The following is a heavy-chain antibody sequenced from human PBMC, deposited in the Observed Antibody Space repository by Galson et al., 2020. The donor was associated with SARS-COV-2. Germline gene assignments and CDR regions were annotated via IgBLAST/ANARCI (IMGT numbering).Heavy chain of an antibody. CDR3: ARGGRPWLVIDRYYCFDY. V-gene: IGHV4-34*01. CDR2: IHHSGST. J-gene: IGHJ4*02. D-gene: IGHD6-19*01. Sequence: SETLSLTCAVSGGSFSGYYWSWIRQPPGKGLEWIGEIHHSGSTNSNQSLKSRVTISVDTSKNQFSLKLSSVTAADTAVYYCARGGRPWLVIDRYYCFDYWGQVTLVTVSS. CDR1: GGSFSGYY.